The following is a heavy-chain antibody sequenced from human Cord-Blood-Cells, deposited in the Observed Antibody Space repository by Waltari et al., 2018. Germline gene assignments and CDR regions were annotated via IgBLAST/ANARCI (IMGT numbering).Heavy chain of an antibody. CDR2: SYYRGGT. CDR1: GGAISSSSDY. D-gene: IGHD7-27*01. J-gene: IGHJ3*02. V-gene: IGHV4-39*01. Sequence: QLQLQESGPGLVKPSETLSLPCTVSGGAISSSSDYWGWIRQPPGKGLGWIGMSYYRGGTYHNPSLKGRATIAVDTSKNWFSLGLSSVTAADTAVYYCASSTGDYAVGIWCPATMVTVSS. CDR3: ASSTGDYAVGI.